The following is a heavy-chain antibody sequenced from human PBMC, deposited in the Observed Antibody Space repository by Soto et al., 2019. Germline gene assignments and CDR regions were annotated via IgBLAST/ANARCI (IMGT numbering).Heavy chain of an antibody. CDR1: GYSFTSYW. V-gene: IGHV5-51*01. D-gene: IGHD3-10*01. J-gene: IGHJ6*02. CDR2: IYPGDSDT. CDR3: ARHEVSRVRGVTDFYYNYYYGMDV. Sequence: PGESLKISCKGSGYSFTSYWIGWVRQMPGKGLEWMGIIYPGDSDTRYSPSFQGQVTISADKSISTAYLQWSSLKASDTAMYYCARHEVSRVRGVTDFYYNYYYGMDVWGQGTTVTVSS.